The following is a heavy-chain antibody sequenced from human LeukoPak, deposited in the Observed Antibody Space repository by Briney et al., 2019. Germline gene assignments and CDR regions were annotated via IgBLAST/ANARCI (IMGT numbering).Heavy chain of an antibody. CDR2: IYPGDSDT. V-gene: IGHV5-51*01. J-gene: IGHJ4*02. CDR3: ARRGSSGWYVADY. Sequence: GASLKISCKGSGYSFTSYWIGGVRQLPGKGLEWMGIIYPGDSDTRSSPSFQGQVTISADKSIRTAYLQWSSLKASDTAMYYCARRGSSGWYVADYWGQGTLVTVSS. CDR1: GYSFTSYW. D-gene: IGHD6-19*01.